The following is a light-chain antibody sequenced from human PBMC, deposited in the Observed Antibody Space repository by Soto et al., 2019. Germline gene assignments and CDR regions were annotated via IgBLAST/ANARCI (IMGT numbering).Light chain of an antibody. Sequence: DIQMTHSPSSLSASVVYTVTITCLASQSISSWLAWYQQKPGKAPKLLIYKASSLESGVPSRFSGSGSGTQFTLTISSLQPDDFATYYCQKFNSYPITFGQGTRREIK. CDR1: QSISSW. CDR3: QKFNSYPIT. J-gene: IGKJ5*01. CDR2: KAS. V-gene: IGKV1-5*03.